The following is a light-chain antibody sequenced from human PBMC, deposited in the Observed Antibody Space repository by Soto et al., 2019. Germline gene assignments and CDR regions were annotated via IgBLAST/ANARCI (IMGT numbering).Light chain of an antibody. CDR3: QQYGTSSRT. CDR1: QSVSSH. CDR2: DAS. J-gene: IGKJ1*01. V-gene: IGKV3-20*01. Sequence: EIVVTQSPATLSLSPGERATLSCRASQSVSSHLAWYQQKPGQAPRLLIYDASSRATGIPDRFSGSGSGTDFTLTISRLEPEDFAVYYCQQYGTSSRTFGQGTKVDIK.